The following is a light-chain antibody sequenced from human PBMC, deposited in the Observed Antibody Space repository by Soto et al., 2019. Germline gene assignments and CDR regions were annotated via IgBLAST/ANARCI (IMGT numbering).Light chain of an antibody. CDR3: QQYNNWPPWK. V-gene: IGKV3-15*01. Sequence: EILMTHSPATLSVSPWERPPLSCTASQSVSSNLAWYQQTPGQAPRLLIYGASTRATGIPARFSGSGSGTEFTLTISSLQSEDYAIYYCQQYNNWPPWKFGQGTKVDI. J-gene: IGKJ1*01. CDR1: QSVSSN. CDR2: GAS.